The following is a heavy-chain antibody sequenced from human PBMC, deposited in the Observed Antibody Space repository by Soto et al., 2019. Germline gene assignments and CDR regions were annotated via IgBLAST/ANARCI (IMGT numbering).Heavy chain of an antibody. V-gene: IGHV4-59*01. Sequence: SETLSLTCTVSVGSISGYYWSWIRRPPGKGLDWIGYIYYTGSTNYNPSLKSRVTISVDPSKNQFSLHLSSVTAADTAVYYCARFRDGYTFEYWGRGTLVSVSS. CDR2: IYYTGST. D-gene: IGHD5-12*01. J-gene: IGHJ4*02. CDR1: VGSISGYY. CDR3: ARFRDGYTFEY.